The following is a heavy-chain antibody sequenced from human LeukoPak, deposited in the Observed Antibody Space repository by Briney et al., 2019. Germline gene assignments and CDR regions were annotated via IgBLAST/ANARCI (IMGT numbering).Heavy chain of an antibody. CDR3: ARASYCSDGSCYSDY. V-gene: IGHV1-18*01. D-gene: IGHD2-15*01. J-gene: IGHJ4*02. CDR2: MSAYNSNT. Sequence: GASVKVSCKASGYTFTSYSISWVRQAPGQGPEWMGWMSAYNSNTIYAQKVKGRVTMTTDTSTSTAYMELRSLKSDDTAVYYCARASYCSDGSCYSDYWGQGTLVTVSS. CDR1: GYTFTSYS.